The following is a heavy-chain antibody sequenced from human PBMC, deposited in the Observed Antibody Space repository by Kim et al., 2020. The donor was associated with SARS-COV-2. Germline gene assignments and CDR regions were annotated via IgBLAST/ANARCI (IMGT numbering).Heavy chain of an antibody. V-gene: IGHV4-59*09. CDR3: ARGLAAAGEFDS. CDR2: T. J-gene: IGHJ5*01. Sequence: TNYNPSLRSRVTISADTSKNQFSLTLTSVTAADTAIYYCARGLAAAGEFDSWGQGILVTVST. D-gene: IGHD6-13*01.